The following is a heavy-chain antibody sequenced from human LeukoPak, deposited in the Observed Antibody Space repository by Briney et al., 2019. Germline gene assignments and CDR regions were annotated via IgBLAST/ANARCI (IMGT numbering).Heavy chain of an antibody. V-gene: IGHV3-30-3*01. CDR3: ARGGLVGAPYWYFDL. J-gene: IGHJ2*01. CDR2: ISYDGSNK. Sequence: GGSLRLSCAASGFTFSSYAMHWVRQAPGKGLNGVPVISYDGSNKYYADSVKGRFTISRDNSKNTLYLQMNSLRAEDTAVYYCARGGLVGAPYWYFDLWGRGTLVTVSS. D-gene: IGHD1-26*01. CDR1: GFTFSSYA.